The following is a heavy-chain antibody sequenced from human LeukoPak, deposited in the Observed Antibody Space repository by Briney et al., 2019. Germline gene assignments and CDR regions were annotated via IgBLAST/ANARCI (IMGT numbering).Heavy chain of an antibody. CDR1: GGSFSGYY. D-gene: IGHD5-18*01. CDR2: INHSGST. CDR3: ARGRGYNAFDI. J-gene: IGHJ3*02. Sequence: PSETLSLTCAVYGGSFSGYYWSWIRQPPGKGLEWIGEINHSGSTNYNPSLKSRVTISVDTSKNQFSLKLSSVTAADTAVYYCARGRGYNAFDIWGQGTMVTVSS. V-gene: IGHV4-34*01.